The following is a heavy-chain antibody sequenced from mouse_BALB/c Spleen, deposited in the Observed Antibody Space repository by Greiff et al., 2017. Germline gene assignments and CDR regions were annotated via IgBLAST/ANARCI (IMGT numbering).Heavy chain of an antibody. CDR3: NEFITTARDY. J-gene: IGHJ4*01. V-gene: IGHV14-4*02. D-gene: IGHD1-2*01. Sequence: EVQLQQSGAELVRSGASVKLSCTASGFNIKDYYMHWVKQRPEQGLEWIGWIDPENGDTEYAPKFQGKATMTADTSSNTAYLQLSSLTSEDTAVYYCNEFITTARDYWGQGTSVTVSS. CDR2: IDPENGDT. CDR1: GFNIKDYY.